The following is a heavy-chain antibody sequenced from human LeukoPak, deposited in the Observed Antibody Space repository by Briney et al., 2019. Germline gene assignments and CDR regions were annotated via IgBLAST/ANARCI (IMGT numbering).Heavy chain of an antibody. J-gene: IGHJ6*03. V-gene: IGHV5-51*01. CDR1: GYSFTSYX. D-gene: IGHD6-19*01. CDR2: XYPGDSDT. Sequence: SGYSFTSYXXXXGXQXPGKGXXXXXXXYPGDSDTRYSPSFQGQVTISADKSISTAYLQWSSLKASDTAMYYCARRRIAVAGTDYYYYMDVWGKGTTVTVSS. CDR3: ARRRIAVAGTDYYYYMDV.